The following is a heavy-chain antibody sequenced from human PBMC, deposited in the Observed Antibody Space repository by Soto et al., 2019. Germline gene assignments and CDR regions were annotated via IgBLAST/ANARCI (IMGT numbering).Heavy chain of an antibody. CDR1: GFRFSDYG. V-gene: IGHV1-18*01. Sequence: ASVKVSCKASGFRFSDYGFNWLRQAPGQGLEWMGWISAFNGNTETAQGLQDRVTMTTDSSTTTAHMDLTNLTTDDTAIYYCARTYYFADSFYVWGQGTMVTVSS. CDR2: ISAFNGNT. CDR3: ARTYYFADSFYV. J-gene: IGHJ3*01. D-gene: IGHD3-16*01.